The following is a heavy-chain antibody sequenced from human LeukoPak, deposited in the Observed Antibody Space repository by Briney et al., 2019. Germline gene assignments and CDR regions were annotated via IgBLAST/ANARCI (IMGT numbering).Heavy chain of an antibody. CDR1: GFTFSSYS. CDR2: ISSSSYI. CDR3: ARDHSYVGATPPGDY. Sequence: GGSLRLSCAASGFTFSSYSMNWVRQAPGKGLEWVSPISSSSYIYYADSVKGRFTISRDNAKNSLYLQMNSLRAEDTAVYYCARDHSYVGATPPGDYWGQGTLVTVSS. V-gene: IGHV3-21*01. J-gene: IGHJ4*02. D-gene: IGHD1-26*01.